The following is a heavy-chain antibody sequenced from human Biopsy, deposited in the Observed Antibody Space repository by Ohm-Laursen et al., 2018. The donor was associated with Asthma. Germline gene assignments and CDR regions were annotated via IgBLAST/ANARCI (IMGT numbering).Heavy chain of an antibody. CDR1: GFTFSSYG. CDR2: ISYDGSNK. D-gene: IGHD3-9*01. CDR3: AKAERYFDWYWFDP. Sequence: SLRLSCTASGFTFSSYGMHWVRQAPGKGLEWVAVISYDGSNKYYADSVKGRFTISRDNSKNTLCLQMNSLRAEDTAVYYCAKAERYFDWYWFDPWGQGTLVTVSS. J-gene: IGHJ5*02. V-gene: IGHV3-30*18.